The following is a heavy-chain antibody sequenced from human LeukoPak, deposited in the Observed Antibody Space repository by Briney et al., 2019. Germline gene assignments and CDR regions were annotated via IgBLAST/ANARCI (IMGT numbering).Heavy chain of an antibody. J-gene: IGHJ5*02. CDR2: IYNSGST. CDR3: ARSSAGSYLGRGWFDP. V-gene: IGHV4-4*07. D-gene: IGHD3-10*01. CDR1: GGSISTYF. Sequence: PSETLSLTCTVSGGSISTYFWSWIRQPAGKGLEWIGRIYNSGSTNYNPSLKSRVTISVDTSKSQFSLKLSSVTAADTAVYYCARSSAGSYLGRGWFDPWGQGTLVTVSS.